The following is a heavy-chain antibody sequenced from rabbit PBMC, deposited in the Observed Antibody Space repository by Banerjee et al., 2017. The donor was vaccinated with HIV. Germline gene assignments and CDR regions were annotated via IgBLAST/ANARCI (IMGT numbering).Heavy chain of an antibody. CDR2: INSSSGNT. CDR1: GFSFSNKYV. Sequence: QSLEESGGDLVKPEGSLTLTCTASGFSFSNKYVMSWVRQAPGKGLEWIACINSSSGNTVYATWAKGRFTISKTSSTTVTLEMTSLTAADTATYFCARGIGGYRWTTRLALWGQGTLVTVS. J-gene: IGHJ3*01. V-gene: IGHV1S40*01. CDR3: ARGIGGYRWTTRLAL. D-gene: IGHD7-1*01.